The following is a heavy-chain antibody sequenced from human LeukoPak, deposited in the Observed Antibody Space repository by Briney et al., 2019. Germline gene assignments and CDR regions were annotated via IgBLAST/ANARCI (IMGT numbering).Heavy chain of an antibody. CDR3: ASSSLDGSGSPLY. D-gene: IGHD3-10*01. CDR1: GGSISGTYY. Sequence: SETLSLTCTVSGGSISGTYYWSWIRQPPGKGLEWIGYIYYSGSTNYNPSLKSRVTISVDTSKNQFSLKLSSVTAADTAVYYCASSSLDGSGSPLYWGQGTLVTVSS. V-gene: IGHV4-59*08. CDR2: IYYSGST. J-gene: IGHJ4*02.